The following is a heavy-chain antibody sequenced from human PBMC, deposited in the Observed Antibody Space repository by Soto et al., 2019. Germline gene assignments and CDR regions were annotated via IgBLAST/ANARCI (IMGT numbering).Heavy chain of an antibody. D-gene: IGHD2-21*02. CDR2: ISSSSSTI. CDR3: AREAYCGGDCYYSHYGMDV. J-gene: IGHJ6*02. V-gene: IGHV3-48*02. Sequence: EVQLVESGGGLVQPGGSLRLSCAASGFTFSSYSMNWVRQAPGKGLEWVSYISSSSSTIYYADSVKGRFTISRDNAKNSLYLQMNSLRDEDTAVYYCAREAYCGGDCYYSHYGMDVWGQGTTVTVSS. CDR1: GFTFSSYS.